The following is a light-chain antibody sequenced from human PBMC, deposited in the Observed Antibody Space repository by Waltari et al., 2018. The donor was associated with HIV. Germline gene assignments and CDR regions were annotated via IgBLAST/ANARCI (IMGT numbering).Light chain of an antibody. CDR2: WAS. CDR3: HQYFSGVSS. CDR1: QSLLYHSNNKNY. J-gene: IGKJ1*01. Sequence: VMLTQTPATLGVSLGERATINCKSNQSLLYHSNNKNYLSWFQHKPGQPPKLLISWASTRESGVPARFRGSGSGTDFTLTISSLQAEDVALYFCHQYFSGVSSFGQGT. V-gene: IGKV4-1*01.